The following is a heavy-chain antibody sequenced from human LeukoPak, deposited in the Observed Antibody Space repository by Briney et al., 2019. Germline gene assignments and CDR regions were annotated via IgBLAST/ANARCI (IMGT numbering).Heavy chain of an antibody. CDR1: GYTLTELS. CDR3: ARGGIFGVVIDTNWFDP. D-gene: IGHD3-3*01. J-gene: IGHJ5*02. Sequence: ASVKVSCKVSGYTLTELSMHWVRQAPGKGLEWMGGFDPEDGETIYAQKFQGRVTITADESTSTAYMELSSLRSEDTAVYYCARGGIFGVVIDTNWFDPWGQGTLVTVSS. V-gene: IGHV1-24*01. CDR2: FDPEDGET.